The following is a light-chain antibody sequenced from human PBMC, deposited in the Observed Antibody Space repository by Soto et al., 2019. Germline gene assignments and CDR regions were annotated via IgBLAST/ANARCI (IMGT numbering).Light chain of an antibody. CDR2: DAS. J-gene: IGKJ5*01. V-gene: IGKV1-33*01. CDR3: QQYENLPT. Sequence: DIQMTQSPASLSASVGDRVTITCQASQNINNYLNWYQQKPGRAPKLLIYDASNLEAGVPSRFRGSGSGTDFTFTISRLQPEDIATYYCQQYENLPTSGQGTRLEIK. CDR1: QNINNY.